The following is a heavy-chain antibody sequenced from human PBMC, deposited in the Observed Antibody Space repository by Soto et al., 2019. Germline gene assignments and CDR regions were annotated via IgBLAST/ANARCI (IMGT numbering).Heavy chain of an antibody. Sequence: QVQLEESGGGLVKPGGSLRLSCAVSGFRFSDYYMTWIRQAPGQGLDWVSSITGSANTVYYADSVKGRFTISRDSGQESLFLEMNSREGGDPGGYLWARQSPQKLFLYLDLWGKGTTVTVLS. D-gene: IGHD1-1*01. V-gene: IGHV3-11*01. J-gene: IGHJ6*04. CDR1: GFRFSDYY. CDR2: ITGSANTV. CDR3: ARQSPQKLFLYLDL.